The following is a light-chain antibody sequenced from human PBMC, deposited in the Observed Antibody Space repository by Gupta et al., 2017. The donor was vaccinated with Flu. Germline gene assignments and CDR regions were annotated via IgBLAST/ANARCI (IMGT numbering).Light chain of an antibody. J-gene: IGKJ2*03. CDR2: SAS. Sequence: EIVLTQSPGTLSLSPGQRATLSCRASQSVGSSYLAWYQQRPGQAPRLLIYSASTRATGIPDRFSGSGSGTEFSLIISRLEPEDFAVYYCQQYGDSPPYSFGQGTKLEIK. V-gene: IGKV3-20*01. CDR3: QQYGDSPPYS. CDR1: QSVGSSY.